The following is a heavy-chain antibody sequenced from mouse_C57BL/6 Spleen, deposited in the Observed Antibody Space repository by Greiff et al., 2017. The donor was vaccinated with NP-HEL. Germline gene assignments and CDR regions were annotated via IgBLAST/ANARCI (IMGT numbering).Heavy chain of an antibody. D-gene: IGHD2-3*01. CDR1: GFTFSDYY. Sequence: EVQRVESGGGLVQPGGSLKLSCAASGFTFSDYYMYWVRQTPEKRLEWVAYISNGGGSTYYPDTVKGRFTISRDNAKNTLYLQMSRLKSEDTAMYYCARGDGYYYFDYWGQGTTLTVSS. CDR3: ARGDGYYYFDY. V-gene: IGHV5-12*01. J-gene: IGHJ2*01. CDR2: ISNGGGST.